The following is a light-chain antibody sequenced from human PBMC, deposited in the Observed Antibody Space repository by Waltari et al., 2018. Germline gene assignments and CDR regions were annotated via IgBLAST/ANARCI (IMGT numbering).Light chain of an antibody. V-gene: IGKV1-5*03. J-gene: IGKJ1*01. CDR2: KAS. Sequence: DIQMTQYPSTLSASVGDRVTITCRASQSISSWLAWYQQKPGKAPKLLIYKASSLESGVPSRFSGSGSGTEFTLTISSLQPDDFATYYCQQYNSPPCTFGQGTKVEIK. CDR3: QQYNSPPCT. CDR1: QSISSW.